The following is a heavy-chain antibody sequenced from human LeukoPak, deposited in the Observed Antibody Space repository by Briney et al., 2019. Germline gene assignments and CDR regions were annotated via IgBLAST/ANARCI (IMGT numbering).Heavy chain of an antibody. Sequence: PGGSLRLSCTASGFTFSSYAMSWVRQAPGKGLERVSAISGSGGSKYYADSVKGRFTISRDNAKNSLYLQMNSLRAEDTALYYCARDFFAVGSGWYYGMDVWGQGTTVTVSS. D-gene: IGHD6-19*01. CDR1: GFTFSSYA. CDR3: ARDFFAVGSGWYYGMDV. J-gene: IGHJ6*02. CDR2: ISGSGGSK. V-gene: IGHV3-23*01.